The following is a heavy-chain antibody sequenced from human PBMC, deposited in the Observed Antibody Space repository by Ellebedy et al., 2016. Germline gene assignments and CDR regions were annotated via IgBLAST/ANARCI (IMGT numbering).Heavy chain of an antibody. V-gene: IGHV1-2*04. J-gene: IGHJ4*02. Sequence: ASVKVSXKASGYTFTGYYMHWVRQAPGQGLEWMGWINPNSGGTNYAQKFQGWVTMTRDTSISTAYMELSRLRSDDTAVYYCARAPRSARYYELDYWGQGTLVTVSS. CDR3: ARAPRSARYYELDY. D-gene: IGHD3-22*01. CDR2: INPNSGGT. CDR1: GYTFTGYY.